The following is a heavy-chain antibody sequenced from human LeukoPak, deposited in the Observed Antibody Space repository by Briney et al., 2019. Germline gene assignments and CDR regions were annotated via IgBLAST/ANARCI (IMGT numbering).Heavy chain of an antibody. CDR1: GFIFNHHA. CDR2: IWSDKSNR. D-gene: IGHD4-11*01. J-gene: IGHJ4*02. Sequence: GGSLRFSCAASGFIFNHHAMHWVRQAPGKGLQWVAVIWSDKSNRFYADSVWGRFTISRDDSRKTVYLQMERLTAEDTAIYYCAKDAQRGFDYSNSLEYWGQGALVTVAS. CDR3: AKDAQRGFDYSNSLEY. V-gene: IGHV3-33*06.